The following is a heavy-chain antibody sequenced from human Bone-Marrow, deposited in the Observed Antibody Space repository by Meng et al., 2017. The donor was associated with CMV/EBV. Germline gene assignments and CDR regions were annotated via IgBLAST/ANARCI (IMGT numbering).Heavy chain of an antibody. CDR1: GYTFTGYY. CDR2: INPNSGGT. CDR3: ARDPDSSSSGTGDY. Sequence: ASGYTFTGYYMHWVRQAPGQGLEWMGWINPNSGGTNYAQKFQGRVTMTRDTSISTAYMELSRLRSDDTAVYYCARDPDSSSSGTGDYWGQGTLVTVSS. J-gene: IGHJ4*02. D-gene: IGHD6-6*01. V-gene: IGHV1-2*02.